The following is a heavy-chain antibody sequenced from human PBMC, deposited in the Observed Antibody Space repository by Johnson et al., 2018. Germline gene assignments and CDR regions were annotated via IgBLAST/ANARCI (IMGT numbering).Heavy chain of an antibody. CDR3: ARRFARGDAFDI. CDR2: IRTNSVTM. V-gene: IGHV3-48*02. Sequence: VQLVQSGGGLVQTGGSLRLSCAASGFTFSDYIMTWVRQAPGKGLEWVSYIRTNSVTMYNADSVKGRFTISRDNAKNSLYLQMNSLRDEETAVYYCARRFARGDAFDIWGEGTMVTVSS. CDR1: GFTFSDYI. J-gene: IGHJ3*02. D-gene: IGHD3-3*01.